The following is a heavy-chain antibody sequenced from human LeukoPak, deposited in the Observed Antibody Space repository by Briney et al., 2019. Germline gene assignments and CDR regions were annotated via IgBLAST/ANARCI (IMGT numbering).Heavy chain of an antibody. Sequence: GGPLKLSCLPSGITFSNYAVSGVRKAPEKGLDWVSVISGSAHKIRYADSVKGRFTISRDNSENIVYLQMNNLRVEDTAVYYCAGRPTGYSSGYIHWGQGTLVTVSS. D-gene: IGHD5-18*01. V-gene: IGHV3-23*01. CDR3: AGRPTGYSSGYIH. CDR2: ISGSAHKI. CDR1: GITFSNYA. J-gene: IGHJ4*02.